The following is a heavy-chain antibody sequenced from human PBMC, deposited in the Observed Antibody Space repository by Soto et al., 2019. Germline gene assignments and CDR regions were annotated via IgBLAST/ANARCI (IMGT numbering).Heavy chain of an antibody. D-gene: IGHD3-3*01. Sequence: ASVKVSCKVSGYTLTELSMHWVRQAPGKGLEWMGGFDPEDGETIYAQKFQGRVTMTEDTSTDTAYMELSSLRSEDTAVYYCATSSQRRFLEWLLPLDYWGQGTLVTVPS. V-gene: IGHV1-24*01. J-gene: IGHJ4*02. CDR2: FDPEDGET. CDR1: GYTLTELS. CDR3: ATSSQRRFLEWLLPLDY.